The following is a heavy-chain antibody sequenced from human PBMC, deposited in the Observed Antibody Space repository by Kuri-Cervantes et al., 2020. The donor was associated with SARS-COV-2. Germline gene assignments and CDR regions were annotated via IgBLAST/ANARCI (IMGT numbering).Heavy chain of an antibody. CDR1: GFTFSSYS. CDR3: ARAGSSGWYWFDP. Sequence: GGSLRLSCAASGFTFSSYSMNWVRQAPGKGLEWVSYISSSSSTIYYADSVKGRFTISRDNAKNSLYLQMNSLRAEDTAVYYCARAGSSGWYWFDPWGQGTLVTVSS. D-gene: IGHD6-19*01. V-gene: IGHV3-48*04. J-gene: IGHJ5*02. CDR2: ISSSSSTI.